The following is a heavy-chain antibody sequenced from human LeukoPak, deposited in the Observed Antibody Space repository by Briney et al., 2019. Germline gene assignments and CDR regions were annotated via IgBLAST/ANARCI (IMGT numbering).Heavy chain of an antibody. D-gene: IGHD6-13*01. CDR1: GFTFDDYA. V-gene: IGHV3-9*03. Sequence: GRSLRLSCAASGFTFDDYAMHWVRQAPEKGLEWVSGISWNSGSIGYADSVKGRFTISRDNAKNSLYLQMNSLRAEDMALYYCAKGGFLGSWSYFDYWGQGTLVTVSS. CDR3: AKGGFLGSWSYFDY. CDR2: ISWNSGSI. J-gene: IGHJ4*02.